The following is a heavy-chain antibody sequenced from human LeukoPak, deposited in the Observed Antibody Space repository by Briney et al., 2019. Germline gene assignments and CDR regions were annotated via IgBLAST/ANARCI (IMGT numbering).Heavy chain of an antibody. CDR3: AKRAVATNYFDY. V-gene: IGHV3-30*18. D-gene: IGHD1-26*01. CDR2: ISYDGSNN. Sequence: PGRSLRLSCAASGFTFSSFGMHWVRQAPGKGLEWVALISYDGSNNYHADSVKGRFTISRDNSKNTLYLQMNSLRAEDTAVYYCAKRAVATNYFDYWGQGTLVTVSS. J-gene: IGHJ4*02. CDR1: GFTFSSFG.